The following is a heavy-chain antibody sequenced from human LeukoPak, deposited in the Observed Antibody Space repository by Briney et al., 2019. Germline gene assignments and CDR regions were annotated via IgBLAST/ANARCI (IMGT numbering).Heavy chain of an antibody. J-gene: IGHJ6*03. CDR3: ARVDTVNYYYYMDV. CDR2: INHSGST. CDR1: GGSSSDYY. D-gene: IGHD4-17*01. V-gene: IGHV4-34*01. Sequence: SETLSLTCAVFGGSSSDYYWNWIRQPPGKGLEWIGEINHSGSTNYNPSLKSRVTISVDTSKNQFSLKLNSVTAADTAVYYCARVDTVNYYYYMDVWGKGTPVTVSS.